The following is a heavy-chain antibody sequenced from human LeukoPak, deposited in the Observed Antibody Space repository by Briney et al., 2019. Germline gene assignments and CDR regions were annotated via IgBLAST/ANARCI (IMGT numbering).Heavy chain of an antibody. CDR3: ARGSGRFGELLGY. CDR1: GFTFSSYG. V-gene: IGHV3-30*03. D-gene: IGHD3-10*01. Sequence: GGSLRLSCAASGFTFSSYGMHWVRQAPGKGLEWVAVISYDGSNKYYADSVKGRFTISRDNSKDTLYLQMNSLRAEDTAVYYCARGSGRFGELLGYWGQGTLVTVSS. J-gene: IGHJ4*02. CDR2: ISYDGSNK.